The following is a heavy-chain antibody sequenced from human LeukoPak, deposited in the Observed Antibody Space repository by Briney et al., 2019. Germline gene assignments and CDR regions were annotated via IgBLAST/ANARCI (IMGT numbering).Heavy chain of an antibody. Sequence: PGGSLRLSCAASGLTFSSSAMSWVRQAPGKGLEWVSVISGNGGSTYYADSVKGRFTISRDNSKNTLYLDMNSLRAEDTAVYYCTKGLGCSGTSRYRIDALDFWGQGTMVTVSS. CDR2: ISGNGGST. V-gene: IGHV3-23*01. CDR3: TKGLGCSGTSRYRIDALDF. D-gene: IGHD2-2*01. CDR1: GLTFSSSA. J-gene: IGHJ3*01.